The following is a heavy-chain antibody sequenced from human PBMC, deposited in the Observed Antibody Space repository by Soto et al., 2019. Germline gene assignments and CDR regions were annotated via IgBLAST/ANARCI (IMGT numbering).Heavy chain of an antibody. V-gene: IGHV3-21*06. CDR1: GFELGRYI. CDR3: AREGWELYFDS. D-gene: IGHD1-26*01. CDR2: ISSSSSFI. Sequence: LCCEGYGFELGRYIIVGVRQGPGKGLEWLSSISSSSSFIYYADSMKGRLTVSRDNAKNSSYFELTKLRDEDTAVYYCAREGWELYFDSGGQGTLVTVSS. J-gene: IGHJ4*02.